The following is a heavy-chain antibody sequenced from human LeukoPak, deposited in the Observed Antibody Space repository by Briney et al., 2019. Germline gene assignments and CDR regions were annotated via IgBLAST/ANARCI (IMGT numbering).Heavy chain of an antibody. D-gene: IGHD2-15*01. V-gene: IGHV3-53*01. CDR2: IYSGGST. CDR1: GFTVSSNY. J-gene: IGHJ4*02. CDR3: ARGRYCSGGSCHYYFDY. Sequence: GGSLRLSCAASGFTVSSNYMSWVRQAPGKGLEWVSVIYSGGSTYYADSEKGRFTISRDNSKDTLYLQMNSLRAEDTAVYYCARGRYCSGGSCHYYFDYWGQGTLVTVSS.